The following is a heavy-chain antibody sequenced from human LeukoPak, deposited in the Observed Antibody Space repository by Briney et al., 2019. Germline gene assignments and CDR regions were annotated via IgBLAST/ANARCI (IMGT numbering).Heavy chain of an antibody. CDR1: GFTFTTYW. CDR2: IQQDGRET. J-gene: IGHJ4*02. D-gene: IGHD6-19*01. V-gene: IGHV3-7*01. Sequence: GGSLRLSCAASGFTFTTYWMSWVRQAPGKGLEWVANIQQDGRETYYVDSVKGRFTISRDNAENSLFLQMNSLRAEDTAVYYCARERTYSSAWSPLDYFDYWGQGTLVTVSS. CDR3: ARERTYSSAWSPLDYFDY.